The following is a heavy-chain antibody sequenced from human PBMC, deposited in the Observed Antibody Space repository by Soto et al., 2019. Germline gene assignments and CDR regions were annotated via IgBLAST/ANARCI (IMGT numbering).Heavy chain of an antibody. CDR2: IIPIFGTA. Sequence: SVKVSCKASGCTFSSYAISWVRQAPGQGIEWMGGIIPIFGTANYAQKLQGRVTITADKSTSTAYMELSSLRSEDTAVYYCAGGVDYDFWSGSPLYYFDYWGQGTLVTVSS. D-gene: IGHD3-3*01. J-gene: IGHJ4*02. V-gene: IGHV1-69*06. CDR1: GCTFSSYA. CDR3: AGGVDYDFWSGSPLYYFDY.